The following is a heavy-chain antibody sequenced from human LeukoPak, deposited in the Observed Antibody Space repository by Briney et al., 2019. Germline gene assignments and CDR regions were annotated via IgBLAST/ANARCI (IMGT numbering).Heavy chain of an antibody. CDR3: ARDRYYYASGEDAFDI. CDR2: INHSGST. J-gene: IGHJ3*02. Sequence: SETLSLTCTVSGGSISSSSYYWGWIRQPPGKGLEWIGEINHSGSTNYNPSLKSRVTISVDTSKNQFSLKLSSVTAADTAVYYCARDRYYYASGEDAFDIWGQGTMVTVSS. V-gene: IGHV4-39*07. CDR1: GGSISSSSYY. D-gene: IGHD3-10*01.